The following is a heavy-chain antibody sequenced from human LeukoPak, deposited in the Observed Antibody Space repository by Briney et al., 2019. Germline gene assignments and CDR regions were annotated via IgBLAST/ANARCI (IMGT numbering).Heavy chain of an antibody. D-gene: IGHD6-13*01. J-gene: IGHJ5*01. CDR2: IYPGDSDT. V-gene: IGHV5-51*01. CDR3: ARQPGIAAAGTDATGVLDS. Sequence: GESLKISCKVSGYSFTGYWIGWVRRMLGKGLEWMGIIYPGDSDTRYSPSFQGQVTISADKSISTAYLQWSSLEASDTAMYYCARQPGIAAAGTDATGVLDSWGQGTLVTVSS. CDR1: GYSFTGYW.